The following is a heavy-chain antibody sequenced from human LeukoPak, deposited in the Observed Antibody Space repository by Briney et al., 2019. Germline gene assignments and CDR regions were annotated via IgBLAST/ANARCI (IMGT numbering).Heavy chain of an antibody. CDR3: ARLGYGSGSYPGTHRYYFDD. J-gene: IGHJ4*02. Sequence: PSETLSLTCAVYGGSFRGYYWSWIRDPPGKGRECIGEINHSGSTNYNPSLKSRVTISVDTPKNQFSLKLSSVTAADTAVYYCARLGYGSGSYPGTHRYYFDDWGQGTLVTASS. CDR1: GGSFRGYY. V-gene: IGHV4-34*01. CDR2: INHSGST. D-gene: IGHD3-10*01.